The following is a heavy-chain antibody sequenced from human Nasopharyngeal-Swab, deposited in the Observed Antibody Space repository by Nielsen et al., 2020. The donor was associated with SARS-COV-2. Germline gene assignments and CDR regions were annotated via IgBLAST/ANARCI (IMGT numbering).Heavy chain of an antibody. CDR1: GFTFSNYG. V-gene: IGHV3-33*01. J-gene: IGHJ4*02. CDR3: AREGLEQRVFDY. Sequence: GGSLRLSCAASGFTFSNYGMHWVRQAPGKGLEWVAVIWYDGSNKYYPGSVKGRFTISRENAKNSLYLQMNSLRAGDTAVYYCAREGLEQRVFDYWGQGTLVPVSS. CDR2: IWYDGSNK. D-gene: IGHD1/OR15-1a*01.